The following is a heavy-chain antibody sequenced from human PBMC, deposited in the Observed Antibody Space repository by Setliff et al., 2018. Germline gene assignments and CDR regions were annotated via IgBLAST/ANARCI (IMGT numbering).Heavy chain of an antibody. D-gene: IGHD2-15*01. Sequence: VGSLRLSCAASGFTFSGSAMHWVRQASGKGLEWVGRIRSRPDNYATAYAASVKGRFTISRDNANNLLYLHMSSLRVEDTAVYYCARVVDMGWFDPWGQGTLVTVSS. CDR2: IRSRPDNYAT. V-gene: IGHV3-73*01. J-gene: IGHJ5*02. CDR3: ARVVDMGWFDP. CDR1: GFTFSGSA.